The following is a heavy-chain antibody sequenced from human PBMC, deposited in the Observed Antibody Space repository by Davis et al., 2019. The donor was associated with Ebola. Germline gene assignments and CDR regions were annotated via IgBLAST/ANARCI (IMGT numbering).Heavy chain of an antibody. CDR3: TAVGVISDFHYAMDV. V-gene: IGHV3-49*04. D-gene: IGHD3-16*02. CDR2: IRSNPYGGAM. Sequence: PGGSLRLSCTTSGFNFGDYAMSWVRQAPEKGLEWVGFIRSNPYGGAMEYAASVKGRFTGSRDDSKSIAYLQMNSLKAEDTAVYYCTAVGVISDFHYAMDVWGQGTTVAVSS. J-gene: IGHJ6*02. CDR1: GFNFGDYA.